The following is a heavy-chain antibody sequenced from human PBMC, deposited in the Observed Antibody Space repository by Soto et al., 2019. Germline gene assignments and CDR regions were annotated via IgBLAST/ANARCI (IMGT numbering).Heavy chain of an antibody. CDR1: GFTFSNAW. J-gene: IGHJ6*02. Sequence: EVQLVESGGGLVKPGGSLRLSCAASGFTFSNAWMSWVRQAPGKGLEWVGRIKSKTDGGTTDYAAPVKGRFTISRDDSKNTLYLQMNSLKTEDTAVNYCTTSPLVQHDYYGMDVWGQGTTVTVSS. V-gene: IGHV3-15*01. CDR2: IKSKTDGGTT. CDR3: TTSPLVQHDYYGMDV. D-gene: IGHD2-2*01.